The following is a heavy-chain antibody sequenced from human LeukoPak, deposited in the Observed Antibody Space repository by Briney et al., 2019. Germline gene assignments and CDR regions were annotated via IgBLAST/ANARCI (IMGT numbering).Heavy chain of an antibody. D-gene: IGHD3-16*01. CDR1: GGSISSSSYY. V-gene: IGHV4-39*01. J-gene: IGHJ6*02. CDR2: IYYSGST. Sequence: SETLSLTCTVSGGSISSSSYYWGWIRQPPGKGLEWIGSIYYSGSTYYNPSLKSRVTISVDTSKNQFSLKLSSVTAADTAVYYCARMFGPYYYYGMDVWGQGTTVTVSS. CDR3: ARMFGPYYYYGMDV.